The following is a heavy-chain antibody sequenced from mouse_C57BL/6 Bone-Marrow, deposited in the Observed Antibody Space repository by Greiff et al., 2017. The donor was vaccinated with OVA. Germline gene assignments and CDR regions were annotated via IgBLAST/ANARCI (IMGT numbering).Heavy chain of an antibody. J-gene: IGHJ1*03. CDR2: IRLKSDNYAT. V-gene: IGHV6-3*01. CDR3: TENDGYRYWYFDV. D-gene: IGHD2-3*01. CDR1: GFTFSNYW. Sequence: EVKLQESGGGLVQPGGSMKLSCVASGFTFSNYWMNWVRQSPEKGLEWVAQIRLKSDNYATHYAESVKGRFTISRDDSKSSVYLQMNNLRAEDTGIYYCTENDGYRYWYFDVWGTGTTVTVSS.